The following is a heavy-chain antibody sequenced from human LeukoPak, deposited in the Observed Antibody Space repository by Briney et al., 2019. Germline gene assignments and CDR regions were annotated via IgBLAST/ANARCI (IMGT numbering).Heavy chain of an antibody. Sequence: GGSLRLSCAASGFTFTSYAMSWVRQAPGKGLEWVSSISASGGSTYYADSVKGRFTISKDNSKTTLYLQMNSLRAEDTAVYYCAKDRPVLRYFDWLSLFDYWGQGTLVTVSS. J-gene: IGHJ4*02. CDR2: ISASGGST. D-gene: IGHD3-9*01. CDR3: AKDRPVLRYFDWLSLFDY. CDR1: GFTFTSYA. V-gene: IGHV3-23*01.